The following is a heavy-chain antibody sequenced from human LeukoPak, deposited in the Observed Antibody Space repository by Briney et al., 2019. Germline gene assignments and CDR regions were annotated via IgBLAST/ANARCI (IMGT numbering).Heavy chain of an antibody. CDR1: GFTFDDYA. J-gene: IGHJ4*02. V-gene: IGHV3-9*01. CDR2: ISWNSGSI. D-gene: IGHD5-12*01. Sequence: GGSLRLSCAASGFTFDDYAMHWVRQAPGKGLEWVSGISWNSGSIGYADSVKGRFTISRDNAKNSLYLQMNSLGAEDTALYYCVKGWLRLGRFDYWGQGTLVTVSS. CDR3: VKGWLRLGRFDY.